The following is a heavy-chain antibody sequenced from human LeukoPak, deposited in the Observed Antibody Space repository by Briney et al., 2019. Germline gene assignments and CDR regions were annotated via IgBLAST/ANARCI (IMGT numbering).Heavy chain of an antibody. V-gene: IGHV4-4*02. CDR2: IYHSGST. D-gene: IGHD3-22*01. CDR3: ARGGSSGYLIDY. J-gene: IGHJ4*02. Sequence: SGTLSLTCGVSGGSIISSNWWSWVRQPPGKGLEWIGEIYHSGSTNYNPSLKSRVTISVDKSKSQFSLELTSVTAADTALYYCARGGSSGYLIDYWGQGTLVTVSS. CDR1: GGSIISSNW.